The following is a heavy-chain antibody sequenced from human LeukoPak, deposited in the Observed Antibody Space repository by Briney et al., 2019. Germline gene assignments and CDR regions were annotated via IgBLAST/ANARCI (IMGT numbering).Heavy chain of an antibody. CDR2: ISSSGSTI. D-gene: IGHD2-15*01. J-gene: IGHJ6*02. V-gene: IGHV3-48*03. CDR1: RFTFSSYE. Sequence: GGSLRLSCAASRFTFSSYEMNWVRQAPGKGLEWVSYISSSGSTIYYADSVKGRFTISRDNAKNPLYLQMNSLRAEDTAVYYCAGDVHCSGGSCTYGMDVWGQGTTVTVSS. CDR3: AGDVHCSGGSCTYGMDV.